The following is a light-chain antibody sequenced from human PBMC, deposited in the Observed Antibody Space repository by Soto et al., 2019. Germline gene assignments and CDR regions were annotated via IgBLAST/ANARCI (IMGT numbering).Light chain of an antibody. CDR2: KVS. CDR1: QSLVYSDGYTF. V-gene: IGKV2-30*01. Sequence: VVMTQSPLSLPVTLGQPSCISLSSSQSLVYSDGYTFLISFHQRPGQSPRRLIYKVSNRDSGAPDRFSGSASGTHFTLKISRVEAEDVGVYYCMQNTHWPPSIGQGTRLEIK. J-gene: IGKJ5*01. CDR3: MQNTHWPPS.